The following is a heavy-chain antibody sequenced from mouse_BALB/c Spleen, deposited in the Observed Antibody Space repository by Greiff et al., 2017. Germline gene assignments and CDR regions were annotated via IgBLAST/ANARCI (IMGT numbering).Heavy chain of an antibody. CDR1: GFNIKDTY. CDR2: IDSANGNT. CDR3: ASSGYWYFDV. V-gene: IGHV14-3*02. J-gene: IGHJ1*01. Sequence: VQLKESGAELVKPGASVKLSCTASGFNIKDTYMHWVKQRPEQGLEWIGRIDSANGNTKYDPKFQGKATITADTSSNTAYLQLSSLTSEDTAVYYCASSGYWYFDVWGAGTTVTVSS.